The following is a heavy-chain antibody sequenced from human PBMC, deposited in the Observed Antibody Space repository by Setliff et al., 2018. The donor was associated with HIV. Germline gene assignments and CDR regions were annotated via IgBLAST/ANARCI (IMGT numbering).Heavy chain of an antibody. D-gene: IGHD3-10*01. CDR3: ARLRPYNSALDY. V-gene: IGHV3-66*02. CDR2: IYSDGNT. J-gene: IGHJ4*02. Sequence: PGESLKISCAASGFTVSSYYMSWVRQAPGKGLEWVSTIYSDGNTYHADSVKGRFTLSRDNSENALFLQMNSLRPEDTAVYYCARLRPYNSALDYWGQGTLVTV. CDR1: GFTVSSYY.